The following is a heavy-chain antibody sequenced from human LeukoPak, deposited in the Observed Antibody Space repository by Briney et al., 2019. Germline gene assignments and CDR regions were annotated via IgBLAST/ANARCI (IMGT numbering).Heavy chain of an antibody. CDR1: GGSFSGYY. J-gene: IGHJ4*02. CDR3: ARGRGSHAAAGTGPPFDY. V-gene: IGHV4-34*01. Sequence: NPSETLSLTCAVYGGSFSGYYWSWIRQPPGKGLEWIGEINHSGSTNYNPSLKSRVTISVDTSKNQFSLKLSSVTAADTAVYYCARGRGSHAAAGTGPPFDYWGQGTLVTVSS. D-gene: IGHD6-13*01. CDR2: INHSGST.